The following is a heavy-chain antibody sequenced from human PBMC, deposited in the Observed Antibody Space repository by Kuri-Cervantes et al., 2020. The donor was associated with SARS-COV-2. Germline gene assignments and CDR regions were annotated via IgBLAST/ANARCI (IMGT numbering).Heavy chain of an antibody. J-gene: IGHJ6*02. CDR2: MNPNSGNT. V-gene: IGHV1-8*01. CDR3: ATGGLWTRGTIWGDYNYGMDV. CDR1: GYTFTSYD. D-gene: IGHD1-7*01. Sequence: ASVKVSCKASGYTFTSYDINWVRQATGQGLEWMGWMNPNSGNTGYAQKFQGRVTMTRNTSISTAYMELSSLRSEDTAVYYCATGGLWTRGTIWGDYNYGMDVWGQGTTVTVSS.